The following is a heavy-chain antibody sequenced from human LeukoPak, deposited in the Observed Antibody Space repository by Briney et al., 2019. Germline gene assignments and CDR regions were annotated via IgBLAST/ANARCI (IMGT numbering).Heavy chain of an antibody. Sequence: PSGTLSLTCTVSGGSISSYYWSWIRQPPGKGLEWIGYIYYSGSTNYNPSLKSRVTISVDTSKNQFSLKLSSVTAADTAVYYCARAYSSSWYGVDYFDYWGQGTLVTVSS. D-gene: IGHD6-13*01. V-gene: IGHV4-59*01. CDR3: ARAYSSSWYGVDYFDY. J-gene: IGHJ4*02. CDR1: GGSISSYY. CDR2: IYYSGST.